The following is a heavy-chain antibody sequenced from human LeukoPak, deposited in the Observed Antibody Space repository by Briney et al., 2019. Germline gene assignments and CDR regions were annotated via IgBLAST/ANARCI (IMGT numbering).Heavy chain of an antibody. CDR1: GFTVSSNY. CDR2: IYSGGST. D-gene: IGHD3-10*01. CDR3: AKDSGEYYFAY. J-gene: IGHJ4*02. V-gene: IGHV3-66*01. Sequence: GGSLRLSCAASGFTVSSNYMSWVRQAPGKGLEWVSVIYSGGSTYYADSVKGRFTISRDNSKNTLYLQMNSLRAEDTAVYYCAKDSGEYYFAYWGQGTLVTVSS.